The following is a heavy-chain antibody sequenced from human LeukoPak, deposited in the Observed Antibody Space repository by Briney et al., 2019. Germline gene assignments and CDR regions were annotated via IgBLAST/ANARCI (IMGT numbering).Heavy chain of an antibody. Sequence: GESLKISCKGSGYSFTSYWIGWVRQMPGKGLEWMGIIYPGDSDTRYSPSFQGQVTISADKSINTAYLQWISLKASDTAIYYCARLEGTAFNWFDPWGQGTLVTVSS. CDR1: GYSFTSYW. V-gene: IGHV5-51*01. D-gene: IGHD1-7*01. CDR3: ARLEGTAFNWFDP. CDR2: IYPGDSDT. J-gene: IGHJ5*02.